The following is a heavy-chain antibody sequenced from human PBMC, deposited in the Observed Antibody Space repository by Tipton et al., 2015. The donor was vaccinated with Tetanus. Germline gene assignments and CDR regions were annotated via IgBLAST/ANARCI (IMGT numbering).Heavy chain of an antibody. J-gene: IGHJ6*02. D-gene: IGHD6-19*01. Sequence: GSLRLSCAASGFTFSSYWMHWVRQAPGKGLVWVSRINSDGSSTSYADSVKGRFTISRDNAKNTLYLQMNSLRAEDTAVYYCARLAGGLSNGQYYYYYYGMDVWGQGTTVTVSS. CDR3: ARLAGGLSNGQYYYYYYGMDV. CDR2: INSDGSST. CDR1: GFTFSSYW. V-gene: IGHV3-74*01.